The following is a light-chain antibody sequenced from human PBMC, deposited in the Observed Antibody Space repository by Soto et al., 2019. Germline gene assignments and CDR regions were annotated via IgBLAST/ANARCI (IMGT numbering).Light chain of an antibody. J-gene: IGKJ4*01. CDR1: QSVFTS. CDR3: QQRNSWPLT. Sequence: EVVLTQSPATLSLSPGERATLSCRASQSVFTSLAWFQQKPGQAPKLLISDTSNRARGIPARFSGSGSGTDFTLTISSLEPEDFAVYYCQQRNSWPLTFGGGTMVDIK. CDR2: DTS. V-gene: IGKV3-11*01.